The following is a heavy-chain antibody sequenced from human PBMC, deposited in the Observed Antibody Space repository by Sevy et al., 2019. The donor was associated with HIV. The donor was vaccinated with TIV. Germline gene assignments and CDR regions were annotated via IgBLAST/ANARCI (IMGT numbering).Heavy chain of an antibody. J-gene: IGHJ3*02. V-gene: IGHV1-18*01. Sequence: ASVKVSCKASGYTFTSYGISWVRQAPGQGLEWMGWISAYNGNTNYAQKLQGRVTMTTDTSTSTAYMELRSLGSDDTAVYYCARARFVTMVRGVAHAFDIWGQGTMVTVSS. CDR2: ISAYNGNT. CDR1: GYTFTSYG. D-gene: IGHD3-10*01. CDR3: ARARFVTMVRGVAHAFDI.